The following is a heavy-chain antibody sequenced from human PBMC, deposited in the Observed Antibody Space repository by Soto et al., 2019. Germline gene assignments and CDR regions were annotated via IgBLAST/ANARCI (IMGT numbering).Heavy chain of an antibody. D-gene: IGHD4-17*01. V-gene: IGHV3-23*01. CDR2: ISGRGDST. CDR3: AKRSHYGDLDC. Sequence: GGSLRLSCAASGFTLSSYVMTWVRQAPGKGLEWVSGISGRGDSTYYADSVKGRFTISRDNSKNTLYLQMNSLRAADTALYYCAKRSHYGDLDCWCQGPLVTVAS. J-gene: IGHJ4*02. CDR1: GFTLSSYV.